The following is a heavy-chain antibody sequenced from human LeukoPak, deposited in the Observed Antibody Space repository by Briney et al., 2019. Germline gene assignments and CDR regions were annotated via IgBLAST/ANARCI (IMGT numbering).Heavy chain of an antibody. CDR2: IKQDGSEK. D-gene: IGHD6-6*01. CDR3: AREDSSSTFDY. J-gene: IGHJ4*02. Sequence: GGSLRLSCAASGFTFSSYWMSWVRQAPGKGLEWVADIKQDGSEKYYVDSAKGRFTISRDNAKNSLYLQMNSLRAEDTAVYYCAREDSSSTFDYWGQGTLVTVSS. V-gene: IGHV3-7*01. CDR1: GFTFSSYW.